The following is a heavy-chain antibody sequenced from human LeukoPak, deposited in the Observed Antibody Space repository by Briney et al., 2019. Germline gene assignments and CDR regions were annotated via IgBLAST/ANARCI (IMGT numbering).Heavy chain of an antibody. Sequence: PSETLSLTCTVSGGSISSGGYYWGWIRQPPGKGLEWIGSIYSSGSTYYNPSLKSRVTISVDTSTNQFSLNLSSVTAADTALYYCARRLDWLLWAFDIWGQGTMVTVST. CDR1: GGSISSGGYY. V-gene: IGHV4-39*01. D-gene: IGHD3-9*01. J-gene: IGHJ3*02. CDR3: ARRLDWLLWAFDI. CDR2: IYSSGST.